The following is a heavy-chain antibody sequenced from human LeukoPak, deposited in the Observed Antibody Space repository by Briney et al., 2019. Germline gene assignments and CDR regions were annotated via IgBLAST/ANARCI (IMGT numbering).Heavy chain of an antibody. J-gene: IGHJ4*02. V-gene: IGHV4-59*01. CDR2: IYYLGST. Sequence: PSETLSLTCAVYGGSFSGYYWSWIRQPPGKGLGWIAYIYYLGSTNYNPSLKSRVTISVDTSKNQFSLKLNSVTAADPGVYFCARMSTGGPFFDYWGQGTLVTVSS. CDR3: ARMSTGGPFFDY. CDR1: GGSFSGYY. D-gene: IGHD5/OR15-5a*01.